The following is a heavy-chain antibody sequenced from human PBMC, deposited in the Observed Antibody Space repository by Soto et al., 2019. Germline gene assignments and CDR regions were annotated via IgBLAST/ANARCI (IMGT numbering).Heavy chain of an antibody. CDR2: ISGSGGST. J-gene: IGHJ4*02. CDR1: GFTFSSYA. V-gene: IGHV3-23*01. Sequence: VGSLRLSCAASGFTFSSYAMSWFRQAPVKGLEWVSAISGSGGSTYYADSVKGRFTISRDNAKESVYLQMDSLRADDTAVYFCGRLARGAAGGTFWGQGTLVTVSS. D-gene: IGHD6-13*01. CDR3: GRLARGAAGGTF.